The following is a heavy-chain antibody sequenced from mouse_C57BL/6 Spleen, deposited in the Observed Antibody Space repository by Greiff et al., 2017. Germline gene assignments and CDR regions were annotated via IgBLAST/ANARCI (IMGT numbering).Heavy chain of an antibody. D-gene: IGHD1-1*01. V-gene: IGHV5-17*01. J-gene: IGHJ4*01. Sequence: DVQLVESGGGLVKPGGSLKLSCAASGFTFSDYGMHWVRQAPEKGLEWVAYISSGSSTIYYADTVKGRFTISRDNAKNTLFLQMTSLRSEDTAMYYCARKRVTVEGGYAMDYWGQGTSVTVSS. CDR2: ISSGSSTI. CDR1: GFTFSDYG. CDR3: ARKRVTVEGGYAMDY.